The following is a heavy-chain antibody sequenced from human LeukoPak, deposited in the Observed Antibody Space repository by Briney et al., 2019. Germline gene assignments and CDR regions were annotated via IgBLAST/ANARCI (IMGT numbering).Heavy chain of an antibody. CDR1: GFTFSSYS. V-gene: IGHV3-48*04. CDR3: ARDISYGPFSYYYYMDV. J-gene: IGHJ6*03. D-gene: IGHD5-18*01. Sequence: GGSLRLSCAASGFTFSSYSMNWVRQAPGKGLEWVSYISNSGSPTYYEDSVRGRFTISRDNAQRSLYLQMNSLRAEDTAVYYCARDISYGPFSYYYYMDVWGKGTTVIVSS. CDR2: ISNSGSPT.